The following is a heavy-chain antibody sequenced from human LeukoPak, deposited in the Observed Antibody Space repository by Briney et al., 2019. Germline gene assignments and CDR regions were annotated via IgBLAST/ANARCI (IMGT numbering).Heavy chain of an antibody. CDR1: GGTFSSYA. Sequence: SVKVSCKASGGTFSSYAISWVRQAPGQGLEWMGGIIPIFGTANYAQKFQGRVTMTRDTSTSTLYMELSSLRPEDTAVYYCARDGWSEMGTILREVVSDYWGQGTLVTVSS. CDR2: IIPIFGTA. J-gene: IGHJ4*02. CDR3: ARDGWSEMGTILREVVSDY. D-gene: IGHD5-24*01. V-gene: IGHV1-69*05.